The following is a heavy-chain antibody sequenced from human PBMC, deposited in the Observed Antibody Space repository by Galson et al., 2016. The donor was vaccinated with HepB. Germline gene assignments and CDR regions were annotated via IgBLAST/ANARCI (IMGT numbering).Heavy chain of an antibody. Sequence: LTCTVSGGSISSSSYYWGWIRQPPGKGLEWIGNIYYSGITYYNPSLKSRVTISVDTSKKQFSLKLSSVTAADTAVYYCAKTRYSSSHYYYGMDVWGQGTTVTVSS. CDR3: AKTRYSSSHYYYGMDV. CDR1: GGSISSSSYY. V-gene: IGHV4-39*01. CDR2: IYYSGIT. D-gene: IGHD6-6*01. J-gene: IGHJ6*02.